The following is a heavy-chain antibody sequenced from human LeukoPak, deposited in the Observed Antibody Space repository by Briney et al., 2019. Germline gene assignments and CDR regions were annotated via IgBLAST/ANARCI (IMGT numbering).Heavy chain of an antibody. V-gene: IGHV4-59*01. CDR3: AKMTGNYLTGYYFDY. CDR2: IYYSGST. D-gene: IGHD1-7*01. J-gene: IGHJ4*02. CDR1: GGSISSYY. Sequence: SETLSLTCSVSGGSISSYYWTWIRQPPGKGLEWIGYIYYSGSTNYNPSLKSRVTISVDTSKIQFSLKLSSVTAADTAVYYCAKMTGNYLTGYYFDYWGQGTLGTVSS.